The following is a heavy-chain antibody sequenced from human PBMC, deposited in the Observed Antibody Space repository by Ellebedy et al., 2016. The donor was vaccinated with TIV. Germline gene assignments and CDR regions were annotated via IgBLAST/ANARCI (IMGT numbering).Heavy chain of an antibody. CDR2: ISGSGGRP. CDR1: GFIFSDYE. CDR3: ARDRPGARGPGADFY. D-gene: IGHD3/OR15-3a*01. Sequence: GESLKISCAASGFIFSDYEMNWLRQSPERGLEWIAYISGSGGRPTYTNSVRGRFTISRDNAKNFLSLQIFSLRVEDTAIYYCARDRPGARGPGADFYWGQGSLVTVSS. V-gene: IGHV3-48*03. J-gene: IGHJ4*02.